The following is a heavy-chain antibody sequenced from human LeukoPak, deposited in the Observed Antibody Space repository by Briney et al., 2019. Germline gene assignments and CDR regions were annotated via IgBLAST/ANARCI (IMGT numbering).Heavy chain of an antibody. Sequence: PSETLSLTCTVSGGPISSYYWSWIRQPPGKGLEWIGYIYYSGSTNYNPSLKSRVTISVDTSKNRFSLKLNSVTAADTAVYYCARHGAYIAARFDYWGQGTLVTVSS. J-gene: IGHJ4*02. D-gene: IGHD6-6*01. CDR3: ARHGAYIAARFDY. CDR1: GGPISSYY. CDR2: IYYSGST. V-gene: IGHV4-59*08.